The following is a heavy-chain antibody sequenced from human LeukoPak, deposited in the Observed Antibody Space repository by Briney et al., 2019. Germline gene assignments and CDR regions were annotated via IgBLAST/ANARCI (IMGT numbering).Heavy chain of an antibody. V-gene: IGHV3-30*04. Sequence: SGRSLRLSCAASGFTFSSYAMHWVRQAPGKGLEWVAVISYDGSNKYYADSVKGRFTISRDNSKNTLYLQMNSLRAEDTAVYYCARDPSSSGWYYFDYWGQGTLVTVSS. CDR3: ARDPSSSGWYYFDY. J-gene: IGHJ4*02. D-gene: IGHD6-19*01. CDR1: GFTFSSYA. CDR2: ISYDGSNK.